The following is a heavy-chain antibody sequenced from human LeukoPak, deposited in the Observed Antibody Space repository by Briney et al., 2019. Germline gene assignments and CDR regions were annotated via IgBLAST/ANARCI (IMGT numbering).Heavy chain of an antibody. CDR2: INPNSGGT. CDR1: GGTSSSYA. V-gene: IGHV1-2*02. D-gene: IGHD3-10*01. CDR3: ARTYYYGSDPFDP. Sequence: ASVKVSCKASGGTSSSYAISWVRQAPGQGLEWMGWINPNSGGTNYAQKFQGRVTMTRDTSISTAYMELSRLRSDDTAVYYCARTYYYGSDPFDPWGQGTLVTVSS. J-gene: IGHJ5*02.